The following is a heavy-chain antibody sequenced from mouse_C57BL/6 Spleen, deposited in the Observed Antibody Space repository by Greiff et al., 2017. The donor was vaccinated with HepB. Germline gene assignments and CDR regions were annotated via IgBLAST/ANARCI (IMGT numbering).Heavy chain of an antibody. D-gene: IGHD2-4*01. V-gene: IGHV2-2*01. CDR3: ASYYDYDVYAMDY. Sequence: VMLVESGPGLVQPSQSLSITCTVSGFSLTSYGVHWVRQSPGKGLEWLGVIWSGGSTDYNAAFISRLSISKDNSKSQVFFKMNSLQADDTAIYYCASYYDYDVYAMDYWGQGTSVTVSS. J-gene: IGHJ4*01. CDR1: GFSLTSYG. CDR2: IWSGGST.